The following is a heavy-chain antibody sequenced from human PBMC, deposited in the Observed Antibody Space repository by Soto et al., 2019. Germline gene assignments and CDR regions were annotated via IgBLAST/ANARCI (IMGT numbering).Heavy chain of an antibody. CDR2: ISYAGSNK. J-gene: IGHJ5*02. CDR3: ARDPYSSGWYNWFDP. V-gene: IGHV3-30-3*01. Sequence: GGSLRLSCAASGFTFSSYAMLWVRQAPGKGLEWVAVISYAGSNKYYADSVKGRFTISRDNSKNTLYLQMNSLRAEDTAVYCCARDPYSSGWYNWFDPWGQGTLVTVSS. CDR1: GFTFSSYA. D-gene: IGHD6-19*01.